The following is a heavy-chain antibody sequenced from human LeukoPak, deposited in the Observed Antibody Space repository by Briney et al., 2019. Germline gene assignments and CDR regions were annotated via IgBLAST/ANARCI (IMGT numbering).Heavy chain of an antibody. CDR1: GFTFSSYS. V-gene: IGHV3-21*06. CDR2: FTSRSRSI. CDR3: ARALIKSRGALDY. Sequence: PGGSLRLSCAASGFTFSSYSMNWVRQAPGKGLEWVSSFTSRSRSIYYADSVKGRFTISRDNAKNLLYLQMNSLRAEDTAVYYCARALIKSRGALDYWGQGTLVTVSS. J-gene: IGHJ4*02. D-gene: IGHD2/OR15-2a*01.